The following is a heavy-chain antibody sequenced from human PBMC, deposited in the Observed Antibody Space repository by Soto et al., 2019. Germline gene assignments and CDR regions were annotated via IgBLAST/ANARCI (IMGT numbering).Heavy chain of an antibody. Sequence: SETLSLTCTVSGGSISSGGYYWSWIRQHPGKGLEWIGYIYYSGSTYYNPSLKSRVTISVDTSKNQFSLKLSSVTAADTAVYYCARAHGQWLPDAFDIWGQGTMVTVSS. CDR2: IYYSGST. V-gene: IGHV4-31*03. J-gene: IGHJ3*02. CDR3: ARAHGQWLPDAFDI. CDR1: GGSISSGGYY. D-gene: IGHD6-19*01.